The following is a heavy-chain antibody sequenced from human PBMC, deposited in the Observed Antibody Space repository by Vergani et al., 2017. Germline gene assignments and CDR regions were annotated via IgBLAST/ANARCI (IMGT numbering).Heavy chain of an antibody. CDR1: GAPISYWC. CDR2: LCPSGST. Sequence: QAQLQESGPRLVKTSETLSLTCSASGAPISYWCWSWLRQPAGKGLEWIGLLCPSGSTNYKPSLKSRVTMSIDTSKNQFSLKLTSVTAADTAVYYCATGAGPFDIWGQGTLVTVS. D-gene: IGHD7-27*01. V-gene: IGHV4-4*07. J-gene: IGHJ4*02. CDR3: ATGAGPFDI.